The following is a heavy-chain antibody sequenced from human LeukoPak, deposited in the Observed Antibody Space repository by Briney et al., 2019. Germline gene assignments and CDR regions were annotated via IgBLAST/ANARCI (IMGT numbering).Heavy chain of an antibody. CDR1: GYTFTSYG. V-gene: IGHV1-18*01. J-gene: IGHJ4*02. Sequence: VASVKVSCKASGYTFTSYGISWVRQAPGQGLEWMGWISAYNGNTNYAQKLQGRVTMTTDTSTSTAYMELRSLRSDDTAVYYCARGPYCSGGSCYPYYFDYWGQGTLVTVSS. D-gene: IGHD2-15*01. CDR2: ISAYNGNT. CDR3: ARGPYCSGGSCYPYYFDY.